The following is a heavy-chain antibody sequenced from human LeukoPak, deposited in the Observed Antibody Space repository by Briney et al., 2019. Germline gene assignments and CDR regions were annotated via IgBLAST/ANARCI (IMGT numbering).Heavy chain of an antibody. CDR2: INPNSGDT. CDR1: GYSFTGYF. CDR3: ARRSYYAMDV. Sequence: ASVKVSCKASGYSFTGYFMQWVRQAPGQGLEWTGWINPNSGDTNYAQKFQGRVTMTRDTSISTAYMELSRLRSDDAAVYYCARRSYYAMDVWGQGSTVTVSS. J-gene: IGHJ6*02. V-gene: IGHV1-2*02.